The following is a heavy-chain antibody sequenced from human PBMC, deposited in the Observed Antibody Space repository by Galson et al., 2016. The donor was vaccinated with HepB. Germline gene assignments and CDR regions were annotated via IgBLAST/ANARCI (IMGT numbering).Heavy chain of an antibody. CDR1: GYSFTTFW. Sequence: QSGAEVKKAGESLKISCKASGYSFTTFWIGWARQMPGKGLEWIGLIHPGNSETRYSPSFRGQVTISADKSVTTAYLPWGSLKPSDTANYYCAGGEIVVPGSGSYNWCDAWGQGALVTVSS. J-gene: IGHJ5*02. CDR2: IHPGNSET. V-gene: IGHV5-51*01. D-gene: IGHD2-15*01. CDR3: AGGEIVVPGSGSYNWCDA.